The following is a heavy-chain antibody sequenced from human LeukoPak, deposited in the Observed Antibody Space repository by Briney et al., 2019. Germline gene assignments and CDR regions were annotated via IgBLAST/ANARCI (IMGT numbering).Heavy chain of an antibody. CDR2: IYYSGSTNY. Sequence: SETLSLTCTVSGGSINSYYWTWIRQPPGKGLEWIGYIYYSGSTNYNYNPSLKSRVTISLDTSNNQFSLKLSSVTAADAAMYYCATHGGGYSFDYWGQGTLVTVSS. CDR1: GGSINSYY. V-gene: IGHV4-59*08. D-gene: IGHD1-26*01. J-gene: IGHJ4*02. CDR3: ATHGGGYSFDY.